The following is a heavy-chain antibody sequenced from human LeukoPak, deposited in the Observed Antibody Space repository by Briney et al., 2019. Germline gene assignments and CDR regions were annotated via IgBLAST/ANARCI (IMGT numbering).Heavy chain of an antibody. CDR2: IPFDGSHK. V-gene: IGHV3-30*02. J-gene: IGHJ4*02. D-gene: IGHD1-26*01. CDR3: SKDFGPWGVGATPHY. CDR1: GFTLSDYG. Sequence: PGGSLRLSCVVSGFTLSDYGIHWVRQAPGRGLQWVAFIPFDGSHKYYADSVEGRFTIYRDTSKNTLYLQMNSLTVADTAVYFCSKDFGPWGVGATPHYWGQGTLVTVSS.